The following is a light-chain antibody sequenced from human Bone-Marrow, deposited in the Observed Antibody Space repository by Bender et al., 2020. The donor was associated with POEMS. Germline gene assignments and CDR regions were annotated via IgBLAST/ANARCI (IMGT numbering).Light chain of an antibody. J-gene: IGLJ3*02. Sequence: QSALTQPPSASGSPGQSVTISCTGTSSDVGGYNYVSWYQQHPGKAPKLMIYDVNNRPSGVSNRFSGSKSGNTASLTISGLQAEDEADYHCSSYTSSSTLVFGGGTKLTVL. CDR2: DVN. V-gene: IGLV2-14*01. CDR1: SSDVGGYNY. CDR3: SSYTSSSTLV.